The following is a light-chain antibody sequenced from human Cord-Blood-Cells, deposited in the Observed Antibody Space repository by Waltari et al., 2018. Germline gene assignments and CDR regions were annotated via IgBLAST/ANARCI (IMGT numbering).Light chain of an antibody. J-gene: IGLJ3*02. Sequence: QSVLTQPPSVSGAPGQRVTISCTGSSSNIGAGYDVHWYQQLPGTAPKLLIDGNSTRPWGVPDRFSGSKSGTSASLAITGLQAEDEADYYCQSYDSSLSGSVFGGGTKLTVL. CDR2: GNS. CDR1: SSNIGAGYD. V-gene: IGLV1-40*01. CDR3: QSYDSSLSGSV.